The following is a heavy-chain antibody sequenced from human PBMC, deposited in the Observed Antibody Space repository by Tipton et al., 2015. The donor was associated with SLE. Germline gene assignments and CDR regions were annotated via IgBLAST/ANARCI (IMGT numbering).Heavy chain of an antibody. CDR3: ARMDFWSGYYPRWFDP. Sequence: GEALSSNNYYWGWIRQSPAQGLEWIGTIHYAGGTYYNPSLRSRLTISVDTSKNQFSLKLSSVNAADTAVYYCARMDFWSGYYPRWFDPWGQGTLVTVSS. CDR1: GEALSSNNYY. J-gene: IGHJ5*02. D-gene: IGHD3-3*01. V-gene: IGHV4-39*07. CDR2: IHYAGGT.